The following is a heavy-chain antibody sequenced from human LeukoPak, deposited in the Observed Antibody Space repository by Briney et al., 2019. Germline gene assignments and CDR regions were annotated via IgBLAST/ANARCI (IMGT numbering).Heavy chain of an antibody. CDR3: ARVEQQLAPDY. CDR2: IYQSGST. CDR1: GDSISSYY. V-gene: IGHV4-4*02. Sequence: SETLSLTCTVSGDSISSYYWSWVRQPPGKGLEWIGEIYQSGSTNYNPSLKSRVTISVDKSKNQFSLKLSSVTAADTAVYYCARVEQQLAPDYWGQGTLVTVSS. J-gene: IGHJ4*02. D-gene: IGHD6-13*01.